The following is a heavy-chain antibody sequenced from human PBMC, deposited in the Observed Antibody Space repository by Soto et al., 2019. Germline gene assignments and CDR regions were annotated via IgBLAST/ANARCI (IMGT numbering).Heavy chain of an antibody. CDR3: SRASGEFDY. Sequence: SETLSLTCTVSGGSISSGDYYWSWIRHAPGKGLEWIGYIYYIGSTYYNPSLKSRVTISVDTSKNQFSLKLSSVTAADTAVYYWSRASGEFDYWGQGPLVTVSS. D-gene: IGHD3-10*01. CDR1: GGSISSGDYY. J-gene: IGHJ4*02. V-gene: IGHV4-30-4*01. CDR2: IYYIGST.